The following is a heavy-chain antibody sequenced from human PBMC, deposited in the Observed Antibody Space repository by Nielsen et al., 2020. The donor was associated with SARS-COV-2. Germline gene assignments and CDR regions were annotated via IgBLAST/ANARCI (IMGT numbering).Heavy chain of an antibody. CDR3: ARYSHITLWFGKFRWFDP. V-gene: IGHV4-34*01. J-gene: IGHJ5*02. CDR2: INHSGST. CDR1: GGSFSDYY. D-gene: IGHD3-10*01. Sequence: SETLSLTCAVYGGSFSDYYWSWIRQPPGEGLEWIGEINHSGSTNYNPSLKSQVTISVDTSSNQFSLKLTSVTAADTAVYYCARYSHITLWFGKFRWFDPWGQGTLVTVSS.